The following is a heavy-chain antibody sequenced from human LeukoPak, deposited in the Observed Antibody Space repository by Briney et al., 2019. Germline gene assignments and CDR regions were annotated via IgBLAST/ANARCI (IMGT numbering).Heavy chain of an antibody. CDR3: ARVDYDILTGYYIYALDI. V-gene: IGHV3-21*01. CDR1: GFTFSSYS. Sequence: GGSLRLSCAASGFTFSSYSMNWVRQAPGKGLEWDSSISGSSSYIYYADSVKGRFTISRDNAKNSLYLQMNSLRAEDTAVYYCARVDYDILTGYYIYALDIWGQGTMVTVSS. CDR2: ISGSSSYI. J-gene: IGHJ3*02. D-gene: IGHD3-9*01.